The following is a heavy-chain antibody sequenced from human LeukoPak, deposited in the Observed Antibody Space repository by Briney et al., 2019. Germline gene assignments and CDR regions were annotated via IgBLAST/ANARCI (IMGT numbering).Heavy chain of an antibody. J-gene: IGHJ3*02. V-gene: IGHV4-39*07. CDR3: ARDSVPRRYSGNFDI. D-gene: IGHD1-26*01. CDR1: GGSISSSSYY. CDR2: MYSSGST. Sequence: SETLSLTCTVSGGSISSSSYYWGWIRQPPGKGLEWIGSMYSSGSTYYNPSLKSRVTISVDTSKNQFSLKLSSVTAADTAVYYCARDSVPRRYSGNFDIWGQGTMVTVSS.